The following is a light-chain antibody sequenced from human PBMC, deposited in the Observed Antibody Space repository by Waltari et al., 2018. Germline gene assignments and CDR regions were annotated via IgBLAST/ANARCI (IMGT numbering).Light chain of an antibody. J-gene: IGLJ2*01. CDR1: SSDVGDYNY. Sequence: QSAMTQPASVSGSPGQSITISCTGTSSDVGDYNYFSCYQQHPGQAPKLMIYDATNRPAGVSNRCSGSKSGNTAAPTISGLQAEDEADYYCTSYRRGSALGVFGGGTSLTVL. V-gene: IGLV2-14*03. CDR2: DAT. CDR3: TSYRRGSALGV.